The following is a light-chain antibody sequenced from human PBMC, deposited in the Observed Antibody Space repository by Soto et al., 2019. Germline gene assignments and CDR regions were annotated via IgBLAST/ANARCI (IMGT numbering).Light chain of an antibody. Sequence: EVVMTQSPCTLSVSPGERVTLSCRASQSVSSRLVWYQQKPGQAPRLLIYDASTRATGMPRRFSGSGSGTEFTLTISSLQSEDFAVYYCQQYNNWPWTFGQGTKVDI. CDR1: QSVSSR. V-gene: IGKV3-15*01. J-gene: IGKJ1*01. CDR3: QQYNNWPWT. CDR2: DAS.